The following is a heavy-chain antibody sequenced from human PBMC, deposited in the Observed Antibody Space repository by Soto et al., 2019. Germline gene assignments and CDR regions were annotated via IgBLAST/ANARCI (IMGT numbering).Heavy chain of an antibody. CDR1: GYTFTSYA. CDR3: AILAAAGTSVDY. D-gene: IGHD6-13*01. V-gene: IGHV1-3*01. J-gene: IGHJ4*02. Sequence: GASVKVSCKASGYTFTSYAMHWVRQAPGQRLEWMGWINAGNGNTKYSQKFQGRVTITRDTSASTAYMELSSLRSEDTAVYYCAILAAAGTSVDYWGQGTLVTVSS. CDR2: INAGNGNT.